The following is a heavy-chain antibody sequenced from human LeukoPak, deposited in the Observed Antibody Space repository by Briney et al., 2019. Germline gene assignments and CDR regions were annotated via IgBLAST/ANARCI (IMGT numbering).Heavy chain of an antibody. CDR2: INPSGGST. J-gene: IGHJ3*02. CDR1: GYTFTSYY. D-gene: IGHD3-22*01. Sequence: ASVKVSCKASGYTFTSYYMHWVRQAPGQGLEWMGIINPSGGSTSYAQKFQGRVTMTRDTSTSTVYMELSSLRSEDTAVYYCASRVRTGYYDSSEGAFDIWGQGTMVTVSS. V-gene: IGHV1-46*01. CDR3: ASRVRTGYYDSSEGAFDI.